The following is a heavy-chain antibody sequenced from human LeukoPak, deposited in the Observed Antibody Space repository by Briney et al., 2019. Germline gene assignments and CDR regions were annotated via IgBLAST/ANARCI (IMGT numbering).Heavy chain of an antibody. D-gene: IGHD5-18*01. CDR3: ARDSGYSYGHPLDY. Sequence: PGGSLRLSCAASGFTFSTYLMHWVRQAPGKGLEYVSGVSANGDSTYYANSVKGRFTISRDNSKNTLYLQVGGLRAEDMAVYYCARDSGYSYGHPLDYWGQGTLVTVSS. J-gene: IGHJ4*02. V-gene: IGHV3-64*01. CDR2: VSANGDST. CDR1: GFTFSTYL.